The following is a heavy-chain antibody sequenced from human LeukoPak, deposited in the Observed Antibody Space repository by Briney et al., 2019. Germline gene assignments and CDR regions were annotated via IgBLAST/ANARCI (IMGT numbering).Heavy chain of an antibody. V-gene: IGHV3-48*01. Sequence: GGSLRLSCAASGFAFSSHSMHWVRQAPGKGLEWISYISSGSTAMYYADSVKGRFTISRDNARNSLYLQMNSLRGDDTAVYYCATWAGTATGFSGPFDYWSQGTPVTVSS. CDR1: GFAFSSHS. CDR2: ISSGSTAM. D-gene: IGHD6-13*01. CDR3: ATWAGTATGFSGPFDY. J-gene: IGHJ4*02.